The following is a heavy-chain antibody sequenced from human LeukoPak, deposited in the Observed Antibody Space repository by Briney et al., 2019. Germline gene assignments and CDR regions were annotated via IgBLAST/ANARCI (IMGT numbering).Heavy chain of an antibody. CDR2: IFYDGSNT. V-gene: IGHV3-30-3*01. D-gene: IGHD5-18*01. J-gene: IGHJ4*02. CDR1: GFTFSSHS. CDR3: ARDNGYSNGHAFDS. Sequence: GGSLRLSCAASGFTFSSHSMHWVRQAPGKGLEWVALIFYDGSNTYYSHSVKGGFTISRDDSKNTLCLQMNSLRPEDTAVYYCARDNGYSNGHAFDSWGQGIMVTVCS.